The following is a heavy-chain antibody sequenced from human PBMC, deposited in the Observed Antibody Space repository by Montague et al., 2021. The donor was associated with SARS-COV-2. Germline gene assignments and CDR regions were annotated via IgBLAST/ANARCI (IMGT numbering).Heavy chain of an antibody. CDR3: ARQDAWAYCGDECYRGWFDS. CDR2: IFYNGST. V-gene: IGHV4-59*01. J-gene: IGHJ5*01. D-gene: IGHD2-21*01. CDR1: FGSISTYY. Sequence: SETLSLTCTVSFGSISTYYSSWIRQPPGKGLEWLVFIFYNGSTTXNPSLKRRVSISLDTSKNQFSLMLSSVTAADTAVYYCARQDAWAYCGDECYRGWFDSWGQGTLVTVAS.